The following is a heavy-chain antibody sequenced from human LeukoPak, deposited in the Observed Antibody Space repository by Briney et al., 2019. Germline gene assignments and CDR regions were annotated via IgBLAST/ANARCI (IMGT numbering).Heavy chain of an antibody. D-gene: IGHD3-10*01. CDR1: GYTFINYG. J-gene: IGHJ4*02. CDR2: VSAYNSAYNGNT. CDR3: AREYGSGSYTGIDY. V-gene: IGHV1-18*01. Sequence: ASVKVSCKASGYTFINYGITWVRQPPGQGLGWMGWVSAYNSAYNGNTHYAKKLEGRVTMTTDTSTNTGYMELRSLRSDDTAVYYCAREYGSGSYTGIDYWGQGTLVTVSS.